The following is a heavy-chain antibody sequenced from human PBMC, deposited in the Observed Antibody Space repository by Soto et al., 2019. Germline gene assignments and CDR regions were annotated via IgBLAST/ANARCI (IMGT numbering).Heavy chain of an antibody. CDR2: IVVGSGNT. V-gene: IGHV1-58*01. Sequence: SVKVSCKASGFTFTSSAVQWVRQARGQRLEWIGWIVVGSGNTNYAQKFQERVTITRDMSTSTAYMELSSLRSEDTAVYYCAAEGYCSGGSCYGVVTYYFDYWGQGTLVTVSS. CDR1: GFTFTSSA. J-gene: IGHJ4*02. D-gene: IGHD2-15*01. CDR3: AAEGYCSGGSCYGVVTYYFDY.